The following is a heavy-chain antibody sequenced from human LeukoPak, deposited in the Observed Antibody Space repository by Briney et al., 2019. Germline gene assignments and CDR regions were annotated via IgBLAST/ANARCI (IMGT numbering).Heavy chain of an antibody. CDR1: GYTFTSYG. Sequence: ASVKVSCKASGYTFTSYGISWVRQATGQGLEWMGWMNPNSGNTGYAQKFQGRVTITRNTSISTAYMELSSLRSEDTAVYYCARTGGGDYYYYYYMDVWGKGTTVTVSS. J-gene: IGHJ6*03. V-gene: IGHV1-8*03. CDR2: MNPNSGNT. D-gene: IGHD1-14*01. CDR3: ARTGGGDYYYYYYMDV.